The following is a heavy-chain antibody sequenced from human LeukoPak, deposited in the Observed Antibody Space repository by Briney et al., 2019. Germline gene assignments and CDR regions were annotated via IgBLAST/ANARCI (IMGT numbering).Heavy chain of an antibody. CDR3: AKGGGSYFFDY. V-gene: IGHV3-23*01. CDR2: ISISVGST. Sequence: GGSLRLSCAASGFTFSDYAMSWVRQAPGKGLEWVSAISISVGSTYYADSVKGRFTISRDNSKNTLYVQMNSLRAKDTAVYYCAKGGGSYFFDYWGQGTLVTVAS. CDR1: GFTFSDYA. D-gene: IGHD2-15*01. J-gene: IGHJ4*02.